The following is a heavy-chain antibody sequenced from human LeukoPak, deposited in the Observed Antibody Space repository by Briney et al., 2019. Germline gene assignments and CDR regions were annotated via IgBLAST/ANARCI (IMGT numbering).Heavy chain of an antibody. Sequence: GGSLRLSCAASGFTFSSYGMHWVRQAPGKGLEWVAVISYDGSNKYYADSVKGRFTISRDNSKNTLYLQMNSLRAEDTAVYYCAKDLYDFWSGYSPSASYYYYGIDVWGQGTTVTVSS. CDR1: GFTFSSYG. J-gene: IGHJ6*02. CDR3: AKDLYDFWSGYSPSASYYYYGIDV. V-gene: IGHV3-30*18. D-gene: IGHD3-3*01. CDR2: ISYDGSNK.